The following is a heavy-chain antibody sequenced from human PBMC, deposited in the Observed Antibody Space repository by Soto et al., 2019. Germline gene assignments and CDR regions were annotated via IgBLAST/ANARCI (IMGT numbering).Heavy chain of an antibody. CDR3: ARDEVLCDGGRSEGIPSDI. CDR1: GFTFSDYY. J-gene: IGHJ6*03. D-gene: IGHD2-21*01. CDR2: IQSGGTT. Sequence: PGGSLRLSCAASGFTFSDYYMCWIRQAPGKGLEWVSLIQSGGTTYYADSVKGRFTISRDTSENTLHLQMDSLRVEDTAVYYCARDEVLCDGGRSEGIPSDIWGTGTTVTVS. V-gene: IGHV3-66*01.